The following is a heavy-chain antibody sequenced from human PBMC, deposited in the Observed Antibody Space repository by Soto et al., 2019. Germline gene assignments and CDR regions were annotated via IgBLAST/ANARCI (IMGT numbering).Heavy chain of an antibody. D-gene: IGHD2-15*01. CDR3: AKDIVGYCSGGSCPTGMDV. Sequence: GSLRLSCAASGFTFDDYAMHWVRQAPGTGLAWVSLISWDGGSTYYADSVKGRFTISRDNGKNSLYLQMNSLRAEDTALYYCAKDIVGYCSGGSCPTGMDVWGQGTTVTVSS. CDR2: ISWDGGST. J-gene: IGHJ6*02. V-gene: IGHV3-43D*04. CDR1: GFTFDDYA.